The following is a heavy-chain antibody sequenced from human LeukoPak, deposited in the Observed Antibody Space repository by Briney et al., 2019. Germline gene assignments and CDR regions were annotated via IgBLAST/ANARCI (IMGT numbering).Heavy chain of an antibody. CDR1: GFTFSSYS. J-gene: IGHJ3*02. V-gene: IGHV3-21*01. CDR2: ISSSSSYI. Sequence: GGSLRLSCAASGFTFSSYSMNWVRQAPGKGLEWVSSISSSSSYIYYADSVKGRFTISRDNAKNSLYLQMNSLRADDTAVYYCAKDSGYDLDAFDIWGQGTMVTVSS. D-gene: IGHD5-12*01. CDR3: AKDSGYDLDAFDI.